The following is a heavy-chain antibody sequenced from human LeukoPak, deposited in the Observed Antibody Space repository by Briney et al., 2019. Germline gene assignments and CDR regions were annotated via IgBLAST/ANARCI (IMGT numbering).Heavy chain of an antibody. CDR2: ISAYNGNT. V-gene: IGHV1-18*01. J-gene: IGHJ4*02. CDR3: ARVSDYYDSSGYYHY. Sequence: ASVKVSCNASGYTFTSYGISWVRQAPGQGLEWMGWISAYNGNTNYAQKLQGRVTMTTDTSTSTAYMELRSLRSDDTAVYYCARVSDYYDSSGYYHYWGQETLATVSS. D-gene: IGHD3-22*01. CDR1: GYTFTSYG.